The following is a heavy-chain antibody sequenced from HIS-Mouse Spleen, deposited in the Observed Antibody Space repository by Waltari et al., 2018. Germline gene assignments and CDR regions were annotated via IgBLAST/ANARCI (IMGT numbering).Heavy chain of an antibody. J-gene: IGHJ4*02. V-gene: IGHV3-30-3*01. D-gene: IGHD3-10*01. CDR2: ISHDGSNK. CDR1: GFTFSSYA. Sequence: QVQLVESGGGVVQPGRSLRLSWAASGFTFSSYAMHWVPQAPGQGLEWVAVISHDGSNKYYADSVKGRFTISRDNSKNTLYLQMNSLRAEDTAVYYCAREGRVPRTFDYWGQGTLVTVSS. CDR3: AREGRVPRTFDY.